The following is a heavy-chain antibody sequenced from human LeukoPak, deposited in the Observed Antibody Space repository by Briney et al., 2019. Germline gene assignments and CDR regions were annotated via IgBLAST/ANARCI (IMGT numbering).Heavy chain of an antibody. Sequence: ASVKVSCKASGYTFTSYYMHWVRQAPGQGLERMGIINPSGGSTSYAQKFQGRVTMTRDTSTSTVYMELSSLRSEDTAVYYCARGGTVYYYDSSGYSDYWGQGTLVTVSS. J-gene: IGHJ4*02. CDR3: ARGGTVYYYDSSGYSDY. V-gene: IGHV1-46*03. D-gene: IGHD3-22*01. CDR1: GYTFTSYY. CDR2: INPSGGST.